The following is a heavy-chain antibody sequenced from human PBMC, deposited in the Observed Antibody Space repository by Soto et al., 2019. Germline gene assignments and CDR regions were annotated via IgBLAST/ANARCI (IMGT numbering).Heavy chain of an antibody. Sequence: SETLSLTCAVYGGSFSGYYWTWIRQPPGTGLEWIGEINHSGSTNYNPSLKSRVTISVDTSKNQFSLKLTSVTAADTAVYYCARGLLFYYYGMDVWGQGTTVTVSS. V-gene: IGHV4-34*01. J-gene: IGHJ6*02. CDR1: GGSFSGYY. CDR2: INHSGST. CDR3: ARGLLFYYYGMDV. D-gene: IGHD2-21*01.